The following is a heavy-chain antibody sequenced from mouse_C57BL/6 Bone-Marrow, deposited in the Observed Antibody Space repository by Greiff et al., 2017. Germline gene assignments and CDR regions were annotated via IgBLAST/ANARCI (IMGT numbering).Heavy chain of an antibody. D-gene: IGHD1-1*01. V-gene: IGHV1-19*01. J-gene: IGHJ2*01. CDR3: ARCYYGSSYYFDY. Sequence: VQLQQSGPVLVKPGASVKMSCKASGYTFTDYYMNWVKQSHGKSLEWIGVINPYNGGTSYNQKFKGKATLTVDKSSSTAYMELNSLTSEDSEVYYCARCYYGSSYYFDYWGQGTTLTVSS. CDR1: GYTFTDYY. CDR2: INPYNGGT.